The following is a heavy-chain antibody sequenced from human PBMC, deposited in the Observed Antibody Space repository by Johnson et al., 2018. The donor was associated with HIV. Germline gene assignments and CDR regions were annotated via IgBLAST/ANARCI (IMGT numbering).Heavy chain of an antibody. CDR2: ISYDGSNK. J-gene: IGHJ3*02. CDR1: GFTFSSCA. V-gene: IGHV3-30-3*01. Sequence: QVQLVESGGGVVQPGGSLRLSCAASGFTFSSCAMHWVRQAPGKGLEWVAVISYDGSNKYYADSVKGRYTISRDNSNNTLYLQMNSLRAEDTALYFCARGKGAAAGLDAFDIWGQGIMVTVSS. D-gene: IGHD6-13*01. CDR3: ARGKGAAAGLDAFDI.